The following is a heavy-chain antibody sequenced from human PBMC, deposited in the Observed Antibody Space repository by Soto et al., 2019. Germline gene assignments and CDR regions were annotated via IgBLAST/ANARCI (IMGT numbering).Heavy chain of an antibody. CDR2: IKTNTEGGTT. Sequence: GGSLRLSCAASGLTISNAWMNWVRQAPGKGLEWVGRIKTNTEGGTTDYAAAVKGRFTVSRDDSKNTLYLQMNSLKTEDTAVYYCTTGSVEGVWGQGTTVTSP. J-gene: IGHJ6*02. V-gene: IGHV3-15*07. D-gene: IGHD2-15*01. CDR3: TTGSVEGV. CDR1: GLTISNAW.